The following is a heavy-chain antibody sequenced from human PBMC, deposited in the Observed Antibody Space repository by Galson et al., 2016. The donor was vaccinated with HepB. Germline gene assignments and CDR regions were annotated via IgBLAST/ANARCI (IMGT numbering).Heavy chain of an antibody. Sequence: SVKVSCKASGGTFSTNVISWMRQAPGQGLEWLGGIIPMFGTPTYAQKFQGRVTVTADESTTTVYMDLSSLRSEDTAVYYCVTWGPYYYGSGNSDIFFDSWGQGTLVIVSS. V-gene: IGHV1-69*13. CDR1: GGTFSTNV. J-gene: IGHJ4*02. CDR3: VTWGPYYYGSGNSDIFFDS. D-gene: IGHD3-10*01. CDR2: IIPMFGTP.